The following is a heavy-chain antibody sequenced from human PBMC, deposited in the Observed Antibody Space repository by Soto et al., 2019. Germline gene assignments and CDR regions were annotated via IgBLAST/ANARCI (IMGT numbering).Heavy chain of an antibody. CDR1: GGSFTSDY. V-gene: IGHV4-59*08. Sequence: QVQLQESGPGLVKPSETLSLTCTVSGGSFTSDYWSWIRQPPGKGLQWIGYIYYNGTTNYNPSLKSRLTISQDTAKGQISLELTSQTAADTAVYYCASHSGVAALGGLDHWGQGTLVTVSS. D-gene: IGHD2-8*01. CDR2: IYYNGTT. CDR3: ASHSGVAALGGLDH. J-gene: IGHJ4*02.